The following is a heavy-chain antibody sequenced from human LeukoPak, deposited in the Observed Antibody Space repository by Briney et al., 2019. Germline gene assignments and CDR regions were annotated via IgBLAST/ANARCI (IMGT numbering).Heavy chain of an antibody. CDR2: MNPNSGNT. D-gene: IGHD6-19*01. Sequence: VASVKVSCKASGYTFTSYDINWVRQATGQGLEWMGWMNPNSGNTGYAQKFRGRVTITRNTSISTAYMELSSLRSEDTAVYYCAVSIAVADGAFDIWGQGTMVTVSS. CDR3: AVSIAVADGAFDI. V-gene: IGHV1-8*03. J-gene: IGHJ3*02. CDR1: GYTFTSYD.